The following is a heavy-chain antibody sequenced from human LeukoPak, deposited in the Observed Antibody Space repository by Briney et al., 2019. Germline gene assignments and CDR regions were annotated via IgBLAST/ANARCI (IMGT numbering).Heavy chain of an antibody. Sequence: GGSLRLSCAASGFTFSSYCMSWVRQAPGKGLEWVANIKQDGSEKYYVDSVKGRFTISRDNAKNSLYLQMNSLRAEDTAEYYCARGPPGIAVAGTNIDYWGQGTLVTVSS. V-gene: IGHV3-7*01. D-gene: IGHD6-19*01. CDR3: ARGPPGIAVAGTNIDY. CDR1: GFTFSSYC. CDR2: IKQDGSEK. J-gene: IGHJ4*02.